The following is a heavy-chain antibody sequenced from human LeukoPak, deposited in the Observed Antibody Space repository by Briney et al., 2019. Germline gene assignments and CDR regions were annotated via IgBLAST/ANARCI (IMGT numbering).Heavy chain of an antibody. CDR1: GFTFSSYA. Sequence: GGSLRLSCAASGFTFSSYAMHWVRQAPGKGLEWVAVISYDGSNKYYADSVKGRFTISRDNAKNSLYLQMNSLRAEDTAVYYCATIPYSSSLIGRGAFDIWGQGTMVTVSS. CDR2: ISYDGSNK. V-gene: IGHV3-30-3*01. D-gene: IGHD6-13*01. J-gene: IGHJ3*02. CDR3: ATIPYSSSLIGRGAFDI.